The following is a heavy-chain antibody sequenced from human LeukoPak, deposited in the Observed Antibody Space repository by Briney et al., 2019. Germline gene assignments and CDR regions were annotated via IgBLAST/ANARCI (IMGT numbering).Heavy chain of an antibody. Sequence: GGSLRLSCAASGFTFSSYGMHWVRQAPGKGLEWVAVIWYDGSNKYYADSVKGRFTISRDNSKNTLYLQMNSLRAEDTAVYYCAREGGGEHCSSTSCYTFTAIFDYWGQGTLVTVSS. V-gene: IGHV3-33*01. CDR3: AREGGGEHCSSTSCYTFTAIFDY. D-gene: IGHD2-2*02. J-gene: IGHJ4*02. CDR1: GFTFSSYG. CDR2: IWYDGSNK.